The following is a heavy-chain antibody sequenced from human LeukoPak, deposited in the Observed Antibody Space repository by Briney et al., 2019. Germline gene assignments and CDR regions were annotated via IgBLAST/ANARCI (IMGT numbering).Heavy chain of an antibody. CDR1: GYTFTGYY. Sequence: ASVKVSCKASGYTFTGYYMHWVRQAPGQGLEWMGWINPNSGGTNYAQKFQGRVTMTTDTSISTAYMELSRLRSDDTAVYYCAGEKSIAAPPGNYGMDVWGQGTTVTVSS. CDR2: INPNSGGT. J-gene: IGHJ6*02. CDR3: AGEKSIAAPPGNYGMDV. D-gene: IGHD6-6*01. V-gene: IGHV1-2*02.